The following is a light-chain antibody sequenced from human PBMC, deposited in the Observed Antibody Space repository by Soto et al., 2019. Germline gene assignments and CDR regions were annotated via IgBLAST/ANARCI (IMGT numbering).Light chain of an antibody. CDR2: EVN. V-gene: IGLV2-23*02. CDR1: SSDIGSYNL. Sequence: QSALTQPASVSGSPGQSITISCTGTSSDIGSYNLVSWYQQRPGKAPKLMIYEVNKRPSGLSNRFSGSKSGNTASLTISGLQAEDEADSYCCSYASSNTFVVFGTGTQLTVL. J-gene: IGLJ1*01. CDR3: CSYASSNTFVV.